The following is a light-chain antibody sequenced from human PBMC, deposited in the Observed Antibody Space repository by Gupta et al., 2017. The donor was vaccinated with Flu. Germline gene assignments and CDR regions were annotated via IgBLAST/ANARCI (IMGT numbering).Light chain of an antibody. J-gene: IGLJ3*02. CDR3: NSRDSSGNHWV. CDR1: SLRSYY. V-gene: IGLV3-19*01. CDR2: GKN. Sequence: SSELTQDPAVSVALGQTVRLTCQGDSLRSYYASWYQQKPGQDPVLVIYGKNNRPSGIPDRFSGSSSGNTASLTITGAQAEDEADYYCNSRDSSGNHWVFGGGTKLTVL.